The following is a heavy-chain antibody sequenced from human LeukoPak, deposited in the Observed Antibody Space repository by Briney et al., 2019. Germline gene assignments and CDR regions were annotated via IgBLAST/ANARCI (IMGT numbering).Heavy chain of an antibody. J-gene: IGHJ4*02. CDR2: MNPNSGNT. D-gene: IGHD6-19*01. V-gene: IGHV1-8*03. CDR1: GYTFTSYD. Sequence: ASVKVSCKASGYTFTSYDINWVRQATGQGLEWMGWMNPNSGNTGYAQKFQGRVTITRNTSISTAYMELSSLRSKDTAVYYCATAYIAVADNFDYWGQGTLVTVSS. CDR3: ATAYIAVADNFDY.